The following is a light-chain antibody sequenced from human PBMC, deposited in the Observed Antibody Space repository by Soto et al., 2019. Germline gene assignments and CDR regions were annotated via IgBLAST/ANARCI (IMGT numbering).Light chain of an antibody. J-gene: IGKJ1*01. CDR1: QSISSW. V-gene: IGKV1-5*03. Sequence: DIQMTQSPSTLSASVGDRVTITCRASQSISSWLAWYQQKPGKAPKLLIYKASSLESGVPSRFSGSGSGTEFTLTIISLQPDDFATYCQQYNSSPTFGQGTKVEIK. CDR2: KAS. CDR3: QQYNSSPT.